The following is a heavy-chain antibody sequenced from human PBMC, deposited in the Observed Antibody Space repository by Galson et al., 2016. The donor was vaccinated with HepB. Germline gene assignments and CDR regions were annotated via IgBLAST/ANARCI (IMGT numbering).Heavy chain of an antibody. V-gene: IGHV1-46*01. CDR2: INPSGGGT. D-gene: IGHD4-17*01. CDR1: RYTFTTYW. Sequence: SVKVSCKASRYTFTTYWMHWVRQAPGQGLEWVGVINPSGGGTSYAQKFQGRVSMTSDTSTSTVYMQLISLRSEDTAVYYCARPFCGEYYYFDYWGQGTLVIVSS. J-gene: IGHJ4*02. CDR3: ARPFCGEYYYFDY.